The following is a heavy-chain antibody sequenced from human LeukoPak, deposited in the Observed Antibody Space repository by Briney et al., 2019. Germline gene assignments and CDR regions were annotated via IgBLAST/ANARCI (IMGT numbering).Heavy chain of an antibody. CDR2: ISFSSSTM. CDR1: GFHFSSYN. V-gene: IGHV3-48*04. CDR3: AREFPPDY. J-gene: IGHJ4*02. Sequence: GGSLRLSCAASGFHFSSYNMDWVRQAPGKGLEWISYISFSSSTMYYADSVKGRFTVSRDNADNSLYLQMNSLRVEDTAVYYCAREFPPDYWGLGTLVTVSS.